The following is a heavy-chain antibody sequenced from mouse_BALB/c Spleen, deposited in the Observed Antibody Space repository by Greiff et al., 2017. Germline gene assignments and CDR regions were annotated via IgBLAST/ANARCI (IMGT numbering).Heavy chain of an antibody. J-gene: IGHJ2*01. Sequence: EVMLVESGGGLVQPGGSRKLSCAASGFTFSSFGMHWVRQAPEKGLEWVAYISSGSSTIYYADTVKGRFTISRDNPKNTLFLQMTSLRSEDTAMYYCARETTTSYFDYWGQGTTLTVSS. CDR1: GFTFSSFG. CDR3: ARETTTSYFDY. V-gene: IGHV5-17*02. D-gene: IGHD1-1*01. CDR2: ISSGSSTI.